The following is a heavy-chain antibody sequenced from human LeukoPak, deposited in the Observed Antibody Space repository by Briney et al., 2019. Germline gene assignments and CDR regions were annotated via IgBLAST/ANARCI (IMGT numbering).Heavy chain of an antibody. CDR2: IHYSGTT. CDR3: ARRRVYSGSGEFDF. Sequence: SETLSLTCTVSGGSVSSGSYYWSWIRQPPGKGLEWIGYIHYSGTTNYNPSLKSRVTISLDTSRNQFSLKLRSVTTADTAVYYCARRRVYSGSGEFDFWGQGTLVTVSS. J-gene: IGHJ4*02. D-gene: IGHD5-12*01. CDR1: GGSVSSGSYY. V-gene: IGHV4-61*01.